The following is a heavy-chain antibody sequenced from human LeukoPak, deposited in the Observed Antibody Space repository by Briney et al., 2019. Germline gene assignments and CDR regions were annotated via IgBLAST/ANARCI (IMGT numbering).Heavy chain of an antibody. V-gene: IGHV4-30-4*01. CDR2: IYYSGST. D-gene: IGHD3-22*01. Sequence: PSQTLSLTCTVSGGSISSGDYYWSWIRQPPGKGLEWIGYIYYSGSTYYSPSLKSRVTISVDTSKNQFSLKLSSVTAADTAVYYCARDATYYYDSSVGFDYWGQGTLVTVSS. CDR1: GGSISSGDYY. CDR3: ARDATYYYDSSVGFDY. J-gene: IGHJ4*02.